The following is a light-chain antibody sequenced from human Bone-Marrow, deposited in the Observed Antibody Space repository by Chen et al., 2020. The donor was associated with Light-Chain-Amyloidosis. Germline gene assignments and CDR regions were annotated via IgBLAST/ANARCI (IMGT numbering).Light chain of an antibody. CDR2: DVS. Sequence: QSALTQPASVSGSPGQSITISCTGTSSDVGAYNYVSWYQQHPGKVPKVMIYDVSNRPSGVSNRFSGSKSGNSASLSISGLQDEDEAHYYCSSYTSSSTLVFGGGTKLTVL. CDR3: SSYTSSSTLV. J-gene: IGLJ2*01. CDR1: SSDVGAYNY. V-gene: IGLV2-14*03.